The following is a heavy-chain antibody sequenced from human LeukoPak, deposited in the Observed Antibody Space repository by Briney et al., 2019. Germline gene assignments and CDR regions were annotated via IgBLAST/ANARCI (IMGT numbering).Heavy chain of an antibody. CDR2: ISGDGGST. D-gene: IGHD3-10*01. J-gene: IGHJ4*02. Sequence: PGGSLRLSCAASGFTFDDYAMHWVRQAPGKGLEWVSLISGDGGSTYYADSVKGQFTISRDNSKNSLYLQMNSLRTEDTALYYCANLITMVRGVIIGDYWGQGTLVTVSS. CDR3: ANLITMVRGVIIGDY. CDR1: GFTFDDYA. V-gene: IGHV3-43*02.